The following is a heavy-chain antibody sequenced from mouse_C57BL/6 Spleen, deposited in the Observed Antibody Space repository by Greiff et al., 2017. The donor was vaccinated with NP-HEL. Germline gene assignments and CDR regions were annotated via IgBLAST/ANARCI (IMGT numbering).Heavy chain of an antibody. D-gene: IGHD1-1*01. Sequence: QVQLQQSGAELVMPGASVKLSCKASGYTFTSYWMHWVKQRPGQGLEWIGEIDPSDSYTNYNQKFKGKSTLTVDKSSSTAYMQLSSLTSEDSAVYYCGRSYYGSSRYYYAMDYWGQGTSVTVSS. CDR3: GRSYYGSSRYYYAMDY. V-gene: IGHV1-69*01. J-gene: IGHJ4*01. CDR1: GYTFTSYW. CDR2: IDPSDSYT.